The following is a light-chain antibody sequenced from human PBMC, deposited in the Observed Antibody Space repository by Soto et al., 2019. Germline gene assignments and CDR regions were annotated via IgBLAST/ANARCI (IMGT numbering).Light chain of an antibody. J-gene: IGLJ2*01. Sequence: QSALTQSASGSGSPGQSITISCTGSSRDVGNYNLVSWYQQHPGKAPKLMIYEVSKRPSGVANRFSGSKSGNTASLTISGLQAEDEADYYCCSYAGSNTYVVFGGGTKLTVL. V-gene: IGLV2-23*02. CDR3: CSYAGSNTYVV. CDR1: SRDVGNYNL. CDR2: EVS.